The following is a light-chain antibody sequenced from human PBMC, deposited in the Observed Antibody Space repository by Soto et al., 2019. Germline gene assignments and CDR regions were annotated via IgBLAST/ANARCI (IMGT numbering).Light chain of an antibody. V-gene: IGLV1-40*01. CDR1: SSNIGAGYD. J-gene: IGLJ2*01. CDR3: QSYDISLSVVV. Sequence: QSVLTQPPSVSGAPGQRVTISCTGSSSNIGAGYDVHWYQQLPGIAPKLLIYGDSNRPSGVPDRFSGSKSGTSASLAIIGLQAEDEADYYCQSYDISLSVVVFGGGTKLTVL. CDR2: GDS.